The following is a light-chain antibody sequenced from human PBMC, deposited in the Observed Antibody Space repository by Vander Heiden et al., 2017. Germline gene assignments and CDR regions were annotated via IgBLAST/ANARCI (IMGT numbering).Light chain of an antibody. J-gene: IGKJ3*01. CDR3: QQYYSPPFT. V-gene: IGKV4-1*01. Sequence: DIVMTQSPDSLAVSLGERATIKCKSSQNLSFNSAIKDNLAWYQQKPGQPPNLLIYWASTRESGVPDRFSGSGSGTDFTLTISSLQAEDVATYYCQQYYSPPFTFGPGTRLEIK. CDR1: QNLSFNSAIKDN. CDR2: WAS.